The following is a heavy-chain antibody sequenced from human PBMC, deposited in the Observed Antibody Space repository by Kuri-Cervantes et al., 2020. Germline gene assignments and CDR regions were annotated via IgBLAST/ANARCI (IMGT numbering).Heavy chain of an antibody. CDR1: GGTFSSYA. Sequence: SVKVSCKASGGTFSSYAISWVRQAPGQGLEWMGGIIPIFGTANYAQKFQGRVTITTDESTSAAYMELSSLRSEDTAVYYCARTLGGSSWMNWFDPWGQGTLVTVSS. V-gene: IGHV1-69*05. D-gene: IGHD6-13*01. CDR2: IIPIFGTA. CDR3: ARTLGGSSWMNWFDP. J-gene: IGHJ5*02.